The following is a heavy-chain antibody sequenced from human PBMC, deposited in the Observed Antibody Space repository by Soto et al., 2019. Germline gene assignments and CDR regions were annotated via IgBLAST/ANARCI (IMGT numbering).Heavy chain of an antibody. Sequence: GASVKVSCKASGYTFTSYGISWVRQAPGQGLEWMGWISAYNGNTNYAQKLQGRVTMTTDTSTSTAYMELRSLRSDDTAVYYCARDSVSSGYYPRWFDPWGQGALVTVSS. CDR2: ISAYNGNT. J-gene: IGHJ5*02. V-gene: IGHV1-18*01. CDR1: GYTFTSYG. D-gene: IGHD3-22*01. CDR3: ARDSVSSGYYPRWFDP.